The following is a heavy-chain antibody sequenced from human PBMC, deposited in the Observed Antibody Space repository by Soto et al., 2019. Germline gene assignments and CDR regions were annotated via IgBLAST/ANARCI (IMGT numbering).Heavy chain of an antibody. CDR1: VYGFTSYW. Sequence: GESLKISCKGSVYGFTSYWIAWVRQMPGKGLEWMGIIYPGDSDARYSPSFQGQVTISADKSISTAYLQWSRLKASDTGMYYCARPRSGSYRLDYYGMDVWGQGTTVTVSS. D-gene: IGHD3-10*01. J-gene: IGHJ6*02. CDR2: IYPGDSDA. V-gene: IGHV5-51*01. CDR3: ARPRSGSYRLDYYGMDV.